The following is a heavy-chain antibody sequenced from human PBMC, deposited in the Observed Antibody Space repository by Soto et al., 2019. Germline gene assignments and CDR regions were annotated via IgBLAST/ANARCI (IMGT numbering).Heavy chain of an antibody. V-gene: IGHV4-59*01. J-gene: IGHJ3*01. CDR3: ATAVVRRGIGRIAADGTHGDDAFDL. CDR2: IYYSGST. D-gene: IGHD6-13*01. CDR1: GGSISSYY. Sequence: PAETLSLTCTVSGGSISSYYWSWIRQPPGKGLEWMGNIYYSGSTNYNPALKSRGTISVDPSKNPFSLTMSSVNAADTAVYYCATAVVRRGIGRIAADGTHGDDAFDLWGQGTMVTVSS.